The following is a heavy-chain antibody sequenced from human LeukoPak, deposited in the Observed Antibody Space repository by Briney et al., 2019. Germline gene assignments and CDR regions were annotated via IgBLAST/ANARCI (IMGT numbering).Heavy chain of an antibody. CDR1: GYTFTSYG. V-gene: IGHV1-18*01. CDR3: ARDRLGYSSSWSPGVY. Sequence: ASVKVSCKTSGYTFTSYGISWVRQAPGQELEWMGWISVYNGHTNYTQNLQGRLTMTTDTSTSTAYMELRSLRSDDTAVFYCARDRLGYSSSWSPGVYWGQGTLVTVSS. CDR2: ISVYNGHT. J-gene: IGHJ4*02. D-gene: IGHD6-13*01.